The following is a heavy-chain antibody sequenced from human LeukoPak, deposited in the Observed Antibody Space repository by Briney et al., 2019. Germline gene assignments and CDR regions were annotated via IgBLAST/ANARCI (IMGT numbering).Heavy chain of an antibody. CDR1: GGSFSGYY. V-gene: IGHV4-34*01. Sequence: KPSETLSLTCAVYGGSFSGYYWSWIRQPPGKGLEWIGEINHSGSTNYNPSLKSQVTISVDTSKNQFSLKLSSVTAADTAVYYCARRYYYGSGSYFFDYWGQGTLVTVSS. J-gene: IGHJ4*02. CDR3: ARRYYYGSGSYFFDY. D-gene: IGHD3-10*01. CDR2: INHSGST.